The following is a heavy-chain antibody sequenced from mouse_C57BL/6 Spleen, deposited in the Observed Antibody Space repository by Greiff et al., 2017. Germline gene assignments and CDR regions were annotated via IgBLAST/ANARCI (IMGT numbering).Heavy chain of an antibody. CDR3: AKRGYGSSYDYFDY. Sequence: VQGVESGPGLVQPSQSLSITCTVSGFSLTSYGVHWVRQSPGKGLEWLGVIWRGGSTDYNAAFMSRLSITKDNSKSQVFFKMNSLQADDTAIYYCAKRGYGSSYDYFDYWGQGTTLTVSS. J-gene: IGHJ2*01. CDR1: GFSLTSYG. D-gene: IGHD1-1*01. V-gene: IGHV2-5*01. CDR2: IWRGGST.